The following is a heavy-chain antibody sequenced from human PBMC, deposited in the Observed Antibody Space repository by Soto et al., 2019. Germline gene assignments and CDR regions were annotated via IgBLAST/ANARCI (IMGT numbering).Heavy chain of an antibody. J-gene: IGHJ4*02. CDR3: ARVFDSSGFYYIFDY. CDR1: GGSITRGYY. D-gene: IGHD3-22*01. CDR2: IYYTGNT. V-gene: IGHV4-31*03. Sequence: SETLSLTCTVSGGSITRGYYWSWIRQHPGKGLEWIGFIYYTGNTFYNPSLKSRLTISVDTSKKQFSLELTSVTAADTAVYYCARVFDSSGFYYIFDYWGQGTLVTVS.